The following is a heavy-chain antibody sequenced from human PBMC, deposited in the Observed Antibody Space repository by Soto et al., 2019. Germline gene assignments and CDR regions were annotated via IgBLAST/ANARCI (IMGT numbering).Heavy chain of an antibody. J-gene: IGHJ4*02. Sequence: EVQLVESGGGLVQPGGSLRLSCAASGFTFSSFWMTWLRQAPGKGLEWVANIKQDGSEKNYVDSVKGRFTISRDNAKNSLYLKMNSLRAEDTAVYYCASGAYSSSWGYFDYWGQGILVTVSS. D-gene: IGHD6-13*01. CDR3: ASGAYSSSWGYFDY. V-gene: IGHV3-7*01. CDR1: GFTFSSFW. CDR2: IKQDGSEK.